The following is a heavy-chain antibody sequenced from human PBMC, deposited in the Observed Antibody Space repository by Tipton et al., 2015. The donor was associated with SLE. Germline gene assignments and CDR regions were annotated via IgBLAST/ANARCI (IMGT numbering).Heavy chain of an antibody. Sequence: SLRLSCAASGFTFSDYAMSWVRQAPGKGLEWASIIYSGGSTYYADSVKGRFTVSRDNSKNTLFLQVSSLRAEDTAVYYCATSRGDSRGYYLDYWGQGTLVTVSS. J-gene: IGHJ4*02. V-gene: IGHV3-23*03. CDR3: ATSRGDSRGYYLDY. CDR2: IIYSGGST. CDR1: GFTFSDYA. D-gene: IGHD3-22*01.